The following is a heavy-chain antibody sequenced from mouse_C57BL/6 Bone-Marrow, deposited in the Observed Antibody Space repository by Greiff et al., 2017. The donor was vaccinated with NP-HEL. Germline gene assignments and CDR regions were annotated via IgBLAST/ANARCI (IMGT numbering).Heavy chain of an antibody. V-gene: IGHV5-6*01. CDR1: GFTFSSYG. CDR2: ISSGGSYT. CDR3: ARHYYSDYFDY. D-gene: IGHD2-12*01. Sequence: EVQVVESGGDLVKPGGSLKLSCAASGFTFSSYGMSWVRQTPDKRLEWVATISSGGSYTYYPDSVQGRFTISRDNAKNTLYLQMSSLKSEDTDKYYCARHYYSDYFDYWGQGTTLTVSS. J-gene: IGHJ2*01.